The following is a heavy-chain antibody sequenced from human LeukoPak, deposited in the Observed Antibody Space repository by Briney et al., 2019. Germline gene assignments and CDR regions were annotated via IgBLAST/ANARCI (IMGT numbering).Heavy chain of an antibody. Sequence: SETLSLTCTVSGASISSYYWSWIRQPPGKGLEWIGYIYYSGSTNYNPSLKSRVTISADTSKNQFPLRLSSVTAADTAVYYCARDGVIVGATGTFDIWGQGTMVTVSS. CDR1: GASISSYY. D-gene: IGHD1-26*01. CDR3: ARDGVIVGATGTFDI. V-gene: IGHV4-59*01. J-gene: IGHJ3*02. CDR2: IYYSGST.